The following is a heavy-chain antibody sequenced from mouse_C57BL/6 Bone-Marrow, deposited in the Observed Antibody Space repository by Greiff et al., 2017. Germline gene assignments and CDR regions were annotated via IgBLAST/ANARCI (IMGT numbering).Heavy chain of an antibody. CDR3: AREVLLFDY. J-gene: IGHJ2*01. D-gene: IGHD2-1*01. CDR1: GYTFTDYY. Sequence: EVQLQQSGPELVKPGASVKISCKASGYTFTDYYMNWVKQSHGKSLEWIGDINPNNGGTSYNQKFKGKATLTVDKSSSTAYMELRSLTSEDSAVYYCAREVLLFDYWGQGTTLTVSS. V-gene: IGHV1-26*01. CDR2: INPNNGGT.